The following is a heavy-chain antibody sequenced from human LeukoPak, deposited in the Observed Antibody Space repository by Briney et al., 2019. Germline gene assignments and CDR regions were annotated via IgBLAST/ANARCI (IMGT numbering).Heavy chain of an antibody. V-gene: IGHV1-2*02. CDR3: ARGMSFIVAIMGDYMDV. CDR2: LNPNSGGT. D-gene: IGHD5-12*01. J-gene: IGHJ6*03. Sequence: ASVKVSCKASGYTFTGYYMHWVRQAPGQGLAGLGWLNPNSGGTNYAQKFQGRVTMTRDTSISTDYMELSRLRSDDTAVYYCARGMSFIVAIMGDYMDVWGKGTTVTVSS. CDR1: GYTFTGYY.